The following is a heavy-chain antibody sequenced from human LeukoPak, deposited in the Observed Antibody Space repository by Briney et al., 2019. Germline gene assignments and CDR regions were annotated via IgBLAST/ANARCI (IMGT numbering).Heavy chain of an antibody. Sequence: GGSLRLSCAASGFTFNNYAMNWVRQAPGKGLEWVSYIRGGGSNTRYSDSVKGRFIISRDNSKNILYLQMNSLRAEDTAIYYCAKFTAPFGPSPFDYWGQGTLVTVSS. CDR2: IRGGGSNT. J-gene: IGHJ4*02. V-gene: IGHV3-23*01. CDR3: AKFTAPFGPSPFDY. D-gene: IGHD2-21*02. CDR1: GFTFNNYA.